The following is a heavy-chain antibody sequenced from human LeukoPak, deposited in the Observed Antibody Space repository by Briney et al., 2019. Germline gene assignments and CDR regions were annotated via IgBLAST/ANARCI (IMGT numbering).Heavy chain of an antibody. CDR1: GGSFSGYY. J-gene: IGHJ4*02. CDR2: INHSGST. D-gene: IGHD3-3*01. V-gene: IGHV4-34*01. CDR3: ARTYWRDYFDY. Sequence: PSETLSLTCAGYGGSFSGYYWSWIRQPPGKGLEWIGEINHSGSTNYNPSLKSRVTISVDTSKNQFSLKLSSVTAADTAVYYCARTYWRDYFDYWGQGTLVTVSS.